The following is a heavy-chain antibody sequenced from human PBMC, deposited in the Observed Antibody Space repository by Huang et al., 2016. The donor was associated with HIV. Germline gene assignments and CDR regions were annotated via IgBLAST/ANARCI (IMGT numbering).Heavy chain of an antibody. CDR3: ARAGRGVISMVRGVINYFDY. J-gene: IGHJ4*02. CDR1: GGSFNGYY. CDR2: INHSRRT. V-gene: IGHV4-34*01. D-gene: IGHD3-10*01. Sequence: QVHLQQWGAGLLKPSETLSLTCAVYGGSFNGYYWSWIRQPPGKGLEWIGEINHSRRTNYTPSRKSRVTVSVDTFKNQFSLKLRSVTAADTAVYYCARAGRGVISMVRGVINYFDYWGQGTLVTVSS.